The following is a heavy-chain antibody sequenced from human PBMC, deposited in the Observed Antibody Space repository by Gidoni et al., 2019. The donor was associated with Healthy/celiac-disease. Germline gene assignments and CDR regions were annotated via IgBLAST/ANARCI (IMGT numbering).Heavy chain of an antibody. Sequence: EVQLVESGGGLVQPGRYLRLPCTASGSTLGDYAMSWFRRAPGKGLEWLGFIRSKAYGGTTEYAASVKGRFTISRDDSKSIAYLQMNSLKTEDTAVYYCTRVRYSSGWYDYWGQGTLVTVSS. V-gene: IGHV3-49*03. CDR1: GSTLGDYA. D-gene: IGHD6-19*01. CDR3: TRVRYSSGWYDY. CDR2: IRSKAYGGTT. J-gene: IGHJ4*02.